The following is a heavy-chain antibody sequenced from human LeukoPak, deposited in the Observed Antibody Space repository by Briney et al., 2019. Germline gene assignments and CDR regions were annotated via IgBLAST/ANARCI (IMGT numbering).Heavy chain of an antibody. D-gene: IGHD1-26*01. V-gene: IGHV3-7*01. CDR1: GFTFSSYW. J-gene: IGHJ6*02. CDR3: ARERRYSGSYYYYGMDV. Sequence: GGSLRLSCAASGFTFSSYWMSWVRQAPGKGLEWVANIKQDGSEKYYVDSVKGRFTISRDNAKNSLYLQMNSLRAEDTAVYYCARERRYSGSYYYYGMDVWGQGTTVTVSS. CDR2: IKQDGSEK.